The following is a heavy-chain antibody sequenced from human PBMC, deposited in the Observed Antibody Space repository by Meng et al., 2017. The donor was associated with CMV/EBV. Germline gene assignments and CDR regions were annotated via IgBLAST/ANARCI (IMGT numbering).Heavy chain of an antibody. Sequence: SETLSLTCTVSGGSVSSGSYYWSWIRQPPGKGLEWIGYIYYSGSTNHNPSLKSRVTISVDTSKNQFSLKLSSVTAADTAVYYCARGAAARLGYYYYGMDVWGQGTTVTVSS. D-gene: IGHD6-6*01. V-gene: IGHV4-61*01. CDR1: GGSVSSGSYY. J-gene: IGHJ6*02. CDR2: IYYSGST. CDR3: ARGAAARLGYYYYGMDV.